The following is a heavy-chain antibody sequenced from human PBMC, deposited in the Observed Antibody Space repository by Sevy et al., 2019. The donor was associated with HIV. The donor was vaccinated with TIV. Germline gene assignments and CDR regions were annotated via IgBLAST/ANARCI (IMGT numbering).Heavy chain of an antibody. CDR2: ISWDGGST. CDR3: AQDMDAGYSSSWPSYYYYGMDV. Sequence: GGSLRLSCAASGFTFDDYTMHWVRQAPGKGLEWVSLISWDGGSTYYADSVKGRFTISRDNSKNSLYLQMNSLRTEDTALYYCAQDMDAGYSSSWPSYYYYGMDVWGQGTTVTVSS. J-gene: IGHJ6*02. V-gene: IGHV3-43*01. D-gene: IGHD6-13*01. CDR1: GFTFDDYT.